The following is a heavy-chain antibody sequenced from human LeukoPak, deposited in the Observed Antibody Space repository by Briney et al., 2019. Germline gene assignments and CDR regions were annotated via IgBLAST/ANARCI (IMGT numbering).Heavy chain of an antibody. J-gene: IGHJ4*02. CDR1: GGSISSYY. CDR2: IYYSGST. D-gene: IGHD3-3*01. CDR3: ARGRDYDFWSGYYYFDY. Sequence: SQTLSLTCTVSGGSISSYYWSWIRQPPGKGLEWIGYIYYSGSTNYNPSLKSRVTISVDTSKNQFSLKLSSVTAADTAVYYCARGRDYDFWSGYYYFDYWGQGTLVTVSS. V-gene: IGHV4-59*01.